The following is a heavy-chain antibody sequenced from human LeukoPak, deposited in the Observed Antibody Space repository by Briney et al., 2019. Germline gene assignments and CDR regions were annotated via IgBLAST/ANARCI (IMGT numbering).Heavy chain of an antibody. CDR1: GFTFSSYG. V-gene: IGHV3-30*18. Sequence: GGSLRLSCAASGFTFSSYGMHWVRQAPGKGLEWVAVISYDGSNKYYADSVKGRFTISRDNSKNTLYLQMNSLRAEDTAVYYCAKGDDYGDYFDYWGQGTLATVSS. CDR3: AKGDDYGDYFDY. CDR2: ISYDGSNK. J-gene: IGHJ4*02. D-gene: IGHD4-17*01.